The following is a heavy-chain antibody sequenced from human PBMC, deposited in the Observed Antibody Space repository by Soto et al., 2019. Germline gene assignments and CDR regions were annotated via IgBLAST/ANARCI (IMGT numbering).Heavy chain of an antibody. Sequence: QVQLRESGPGLVMPAETLSLTCTVSGDSLRGFYWSWLRQPAGKAPVWIGRISASGRTDYNPSLKSRFIMSVHSSKKRFSLRLRSLTAADTAVYFCARDWCGIKSFDWFDPWGQGTQVTVSS. CDR2: ISASGRT. CDR1: GDSLRGFY. V-gene: IGHV4-4*07. D-gene: IGHD2-8*01. CDR3: ARDWCGIKSFDWFDP. J-gene: IGHJ5*02.